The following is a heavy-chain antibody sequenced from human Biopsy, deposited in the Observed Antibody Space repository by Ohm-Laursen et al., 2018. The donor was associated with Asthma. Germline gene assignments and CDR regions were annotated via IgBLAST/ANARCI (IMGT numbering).Heavy chain of an antibody. CDR3: ARGQKSPGDRWFDP. V-gene: IGHV1-2*06. CDR2: INPNSGGT. J-gene: IGHJ5*02. Sequence: ASVKASCKTSGYTFIGYHIHWVRQAPGQGLEWMGRINPNSGGTNYAQKFQGRVTMTSDTSISTAYMELSRLRPDDTALYYCARGQKSPGDRWFDPWGQGTLVTVSS. D-gene: IGHD7-27*01. CDR1: GYTFIGYH.